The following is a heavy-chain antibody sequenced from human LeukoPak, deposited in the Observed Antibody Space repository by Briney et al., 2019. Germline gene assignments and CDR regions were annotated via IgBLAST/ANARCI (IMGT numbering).Heavy chain of an antibody. CDR2: IIPICGIA. Sequence: SVKVSCKASGGTFSSYAISWVRQAPGQGLEWMGRIIPICGIANYAQKFQGRVTITADKSTSTAYMELSSLRSEDTAVYYCARSSGPNTHFDYWGQGTLVTVSS. D-gene: IGHD3-10*01. J-gene: IGHJ4*02. CDR3: ARSSGPNTHFDY. CDR1: GGTFSSYA. V-gene: IGHV1-69*04.